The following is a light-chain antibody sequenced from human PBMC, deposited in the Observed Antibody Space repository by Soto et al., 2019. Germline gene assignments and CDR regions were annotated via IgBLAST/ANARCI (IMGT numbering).Light chain of an antibody. CDR1: SGDVGAFNY. CDR2: DVS. Sequence: QSALTQPASVSGSPGQSITISCTGTSGDVGAFNYVSWFQQHPGRAPKLLIYDVSSRPSGVSDRFSGSKSGNTASLSISGLQAEDESDYHCTSYRTGNPRYVFGTGTKLTVL. CDR3: TSYRTGNPRYV. V-gene: IGLV2-14*03. J-gene: IGLJ1*01.